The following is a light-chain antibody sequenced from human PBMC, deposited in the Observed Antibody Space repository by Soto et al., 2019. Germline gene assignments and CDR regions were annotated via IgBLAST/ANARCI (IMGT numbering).Light chain of an antibody. CDR1: QSVSGN. CDR2: TLS. J-gene: IGKJ2*01. CDR3: MQRIEFPYT. Sequence: EIVMTQSPATLSVSPGERATLSCRASQSVSGNLAWYQQKPGQSPQVLIYTLSYRASGVPDRFSGSGSGTDFTLKISRVEADDVGVYYCMQRIEFPYTFGQGTKLEIK. V-gene: IGKV2-40*01.